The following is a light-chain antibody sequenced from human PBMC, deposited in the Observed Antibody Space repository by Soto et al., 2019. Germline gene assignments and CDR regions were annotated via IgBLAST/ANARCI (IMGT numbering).Light chain of an antibody. V-gene: IGLV2-14*01. CDR1: SSDVGSYNY. Sequence: QSALTQPASVSGSPGQSITISCTGTSSDVGSYNYVSWYQQHPGKAPKLMIYEVSNRPSGVSNRFSGSKSGNTASPTISGLQAEDEANYYRSSYTSISTRVFGGGTQLTVL. CDR3: SSYTSISTRV. J-gene: IGLJ3*02. CDR2: EVS.